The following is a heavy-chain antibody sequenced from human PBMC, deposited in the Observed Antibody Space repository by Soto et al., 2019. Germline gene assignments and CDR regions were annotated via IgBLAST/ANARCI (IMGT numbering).Heavy chain of an antibody. D-gene: IGHD3-22*01. CDR1: GYTFTSYG. V-gene: IGHV1-18*01. Sequence: GASVKVSCKASGYTFTSYGISWVRQAPGQGLEWVGWISGYDGNTDYAHKFRGRVTMTTDTSTNTAYMDLNSLRAEDTAVYYCAKDTYYHDSSGYYIFDYWGQGTLVTVSS. CDR2: ISGYDGNT. CDR3: AKDTYYHDSSGYYIFDY. J-gene: IGHJ4*02.